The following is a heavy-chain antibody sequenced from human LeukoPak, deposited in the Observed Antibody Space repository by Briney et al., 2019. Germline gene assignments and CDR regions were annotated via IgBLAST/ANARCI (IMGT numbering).Heavy chain of an antibody. Sequence: GESLKISCKGSGYSFISYWIGWVRQMPGKGLEWMGIIYPGDSDTRYSPSFQGQVTISADKSISTAYLQWSSLKASDTAMYYCAREPGRYSRDFDIWGQGTWSPSLQ. D-gene: IGHD6-13*01. CDR1: GYSFISYW. J-gene: IGHJ3*02. CDR2: IYPGDSDT. V-gene: IGHV5-51*01. CDR3: AREPGRYSRDFDI.